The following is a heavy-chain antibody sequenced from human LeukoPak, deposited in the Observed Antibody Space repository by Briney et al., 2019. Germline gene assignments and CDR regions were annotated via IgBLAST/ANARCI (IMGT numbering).Heavy chain of an antibody. CDR1: GFTFNNYW. V-gene: IGHV3-74*01. D-gene: IGHD3-22*01. Sequence: TGGSLRLSCAASGFTFNNYWIHWVRQAPGKGLVWVSRVNPGGSIANFADSVKGRFTISRDNAKNTVYLQTSSLTAEDTAVYYCVRGTYYAYYMDVWGKGTTVTVSS. CDR3: VRGTYYAYYMDV. CDR2: VNPGGSIA. J-gene: IGHJ6*03.